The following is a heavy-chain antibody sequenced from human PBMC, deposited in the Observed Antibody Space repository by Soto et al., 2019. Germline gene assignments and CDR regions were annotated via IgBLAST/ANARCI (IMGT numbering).Heavy chain of an antibody. Sequence: SETLSLTCAVYGGSFSGDYWSWIRQPPGKGLEWIGEINYSGSTNYNPSLKSRVTISVDTSKNQFSLKLSSVTAADTAVYYCARSPSGWYYFDYWGQGTLVTVSS. CDR1: GGSFSGDY. J-gene: IGHJ4*02. CDR2: INYSGST. V-gene: IGHV4-34*01. D-gene: IGHD6-19*01. CDR3: ARSPSGWYYFDY.